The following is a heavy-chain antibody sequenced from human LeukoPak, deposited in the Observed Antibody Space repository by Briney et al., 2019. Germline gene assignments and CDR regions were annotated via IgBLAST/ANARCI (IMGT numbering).Heavy chain of an antibody. CDR1: GFSFSSFW. D-gene: IGHD1-26*01. CDR2: IKSDGAGT. Sequence: GGSLRLSCAASGFSFSSFWMHWVRQAPGKGLVWVSGIKSDGAGTSYVDSVKGRFTISRDNSKNTLYPQMNSLRAEDTAVYYCAKGARIVGATSWFDPWGQGTLVTVSS. CDR3: AKGARIVGATSWFDP. V-gene: IGHV3-74*01. J-gene: IGHJ5*02.